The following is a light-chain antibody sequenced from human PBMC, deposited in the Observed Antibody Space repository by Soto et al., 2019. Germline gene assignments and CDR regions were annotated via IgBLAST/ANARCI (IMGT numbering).Light chain of an antibody. CDR3: CSYAGSYTWV. J-gene: IGLJ3*02. V-gene: IGLV2-11*01. CDR2: DVS. CDR1: SSDVGGYNY. Sequence: QSVLTQPTSASGTPGQRVTISCTGTSSDVGGYNYVSWYQQHPGKAPKLMIYDVSKRPSGVPDRFSGSKSGNTASLTISGLQAEDEADYYCCSYAGSYTWVFGGGTKLTVL.